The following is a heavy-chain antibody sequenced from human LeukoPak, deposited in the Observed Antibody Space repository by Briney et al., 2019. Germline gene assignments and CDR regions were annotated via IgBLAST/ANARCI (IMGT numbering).Heavy chain of an antibody. D-gene: IGHD3-22*01. CDR1: GGSISSGDYY. J-gene: IGHJ4*02. CDR2: IYYSGST. Sequence: PSQTLSLTCTVSGGSISSGDYYGSWIRQPPGKGLEWIGYIYYSGSTYYNPSLKSRVTISVDTSKNQFSLKLSSVTAADTAVYYCARDQYGGDYYGSSGEYWGQGTLVTVSS. V-gene: IGHV4-30-4*01. CDR3: ARDQYGGDYYGSSGEY.